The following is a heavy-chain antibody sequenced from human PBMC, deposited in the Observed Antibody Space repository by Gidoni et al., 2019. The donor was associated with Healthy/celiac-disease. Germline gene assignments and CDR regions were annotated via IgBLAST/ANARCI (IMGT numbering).Heavy chain of an antibody. CDR2: IYYSGST. J-gene: IGHJ4*02. D-gene: IGHD2-8*02. Sequence: QVQLQESGPGLVKPSQTLSLTGTVSGGSISSGGYYWSWIRQHPGKGLEWIGYIYYSGSTYCNPSLKSRVTISVDTSKNQFSLRLSSVTAADTAVYYCARGKLWSEYYFDYWGQGTLVTVSS. CDR3: ARGKLWSEYYFDY. V-gene: IGHV4-31*03. CDR1: GGSISSGGYY.